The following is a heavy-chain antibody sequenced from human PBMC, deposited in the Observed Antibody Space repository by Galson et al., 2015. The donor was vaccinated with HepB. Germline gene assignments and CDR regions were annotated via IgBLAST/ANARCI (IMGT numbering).Heavy chain of an antibody. V-gene: IGHV1-24*01. D-gene: IGHD3-9*01. CDR2: FDPEDGET. CDR1: GYTLTELS. J-gene: IGHJ4*02. CDR3: ATAGPGNKYYDILTGYNPFDY. Sequence: SVKVSCKVSGYTLTELSMHWVRQAPGKGLEWMGGFDPEDGETIYAQKFQGRVTMTEDTSTDTAYMELSSLRSEDTAVYYCATAGPGNKYYDILTGYNPFDYWGQGTLVTVSS.